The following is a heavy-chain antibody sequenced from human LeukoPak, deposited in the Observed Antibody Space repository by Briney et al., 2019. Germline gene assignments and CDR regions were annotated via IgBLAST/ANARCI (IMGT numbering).Heavy chain of an antibody. V-gene: IGHV1-2*02. Sequence: ASVKVSCKASGYTFTGYYMHWVRQAPGQGLEWMGWINPNSGGTNYAQKFQGRVTMTRDTSISTAYMELSRLRSDDTAVYYCARDAGSGEGAFDIWGQGTMVTVSS. CDR2: INPNSGGT. D-gene: IGHD3-10*01. CDR1: GYTFTGYY. J-gene: IGHJ3*02. CDR3: ARDAGSGEGAFDI.